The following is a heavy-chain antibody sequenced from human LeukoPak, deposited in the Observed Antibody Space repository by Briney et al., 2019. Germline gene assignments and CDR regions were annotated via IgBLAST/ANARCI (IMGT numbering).Heavy chain of an antibody. V-gene: IGHV4-39*07. CDR1: GGSFSSNTYY. J-gene: IGHJ4*02. D-gene: IGHD5-18*01. CDR3: ARDPTDMAWSYFDY. CDR2: ISYSGST. Sequence: SETLSLTCTVSGGSFSSNTYYWGWIRQPPGKGLEWIGSISYSGSTYYNPSLKSRVTISVDTSKNQFFLKLISVTAADTAVYYCARDPTDMAWSYFDYWGQGTLVTVSS.